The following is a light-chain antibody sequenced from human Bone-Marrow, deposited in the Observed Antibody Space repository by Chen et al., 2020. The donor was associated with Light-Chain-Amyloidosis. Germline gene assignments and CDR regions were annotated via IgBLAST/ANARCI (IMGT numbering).Light chain of an antibody. Sequence: SYVLTQPSSVSLAPGQTATIACGGNNIGSTSVHWYQQTPGQAPLLVVYDDSDRPSGIPERLSGSNSGNTATLTISRVEAGDEADYYCQVWDRSSDRPVFGGVTKLTVL. CDR2: DDS. CDR1: NIGSTS. CDR3: QVWDRSSDRPV. J-gene: IGLJ3*02. V-gene: IGLV3-21*02.